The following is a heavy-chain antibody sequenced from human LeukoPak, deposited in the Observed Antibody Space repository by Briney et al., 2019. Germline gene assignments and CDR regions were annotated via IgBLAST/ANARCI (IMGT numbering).Heavy chain of an antibody. Sequence: GESLKISCRGSGYRFTSYWIGWVRQMPGKGLEWMAIIYPGDSDARYNPSFQGQVTISADKSVDTAYLHWGSLKASDIAMYYCARSRAEKVPVWGSYRHHDAFDIWGQGTRVTVSS. CDR1: GYRFTSYW. J-gene: IGHJ3*02. CDR2: IYPGDSDA. D-gene: IGHD3-16*02. V-gene: IGHV5-51*01. CDR3: ARSRAEKVPVWGSYRHHDAFDI.